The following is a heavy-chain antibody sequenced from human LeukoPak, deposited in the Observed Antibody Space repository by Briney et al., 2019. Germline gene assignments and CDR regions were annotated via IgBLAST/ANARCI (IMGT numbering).Heavy chain of an antibody. D-gene: IGHD3-22*01. J-gene: IGHJ4*02. CDR3: AKAGRSGEIKYDSSGYYLSSFDY. Sequence: GGSLRLSCAASGFTFSSYSMNWVRQAPGKGLEWVSSISSSSSYIYYADSVKGRFTISRDNSKNTLYLQMNSLRAEDTAVYYCAKAGRSGEIKYDSSGYYLSSFDYWGQGTLVTVSS. CDR1: GFTFSSYS. V-gene: IGHV3-21*04. CDR2: ISSSSSYI.